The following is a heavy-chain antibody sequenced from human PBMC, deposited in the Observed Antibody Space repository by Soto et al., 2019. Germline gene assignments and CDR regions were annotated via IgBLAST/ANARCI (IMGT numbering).Heavy chain of an antibody. V-gene: IGHV4-31*03. J-gene: IGHJ4*02. CDR3: ARDSNSGSN. Sequence: LSLTCTVPGGSIGSGGYYCSWIRQHPGKGLEWIGYIYYSGSTYYNPSLKSRVTISVDTSKNQFSLKLSSVTAADTAVYYCARDSNSGSNWGQGTLVTVSS. CDR1: GGSIGSGGYY. D-gene: IGHD5-12*01. CDR2: IYYSGST.